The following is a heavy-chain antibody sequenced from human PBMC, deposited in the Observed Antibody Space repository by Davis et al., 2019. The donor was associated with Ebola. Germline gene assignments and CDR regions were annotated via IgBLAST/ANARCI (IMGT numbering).Heavy chain of an antibody. Sequence: PGGSLRLSCAASGFTFSSYGMHWVRQAPGKGLEWVAVISYDGSNKYYADSVKGRFTISRDNSKNTLYLQMNSLRAEDTAVYYCAKVGGYDSDDYWGQGTLVTVSS. J-gene: IGHJ4*02. V-gene: IGHV3-30*18. CDR3: AKVGGYDSDDY. CDR1: GFTFSSYG. D-gene: IGHD5-12*01. CDR2: ISYDGSNK.